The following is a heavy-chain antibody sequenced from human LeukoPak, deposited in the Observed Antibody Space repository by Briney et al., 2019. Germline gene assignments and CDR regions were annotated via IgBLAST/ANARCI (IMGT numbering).Heavy chain of an antibody. D-gene: IGHD3-10*02. Sequence: ASVTVSCKVSGYTLTELSMHWVRPAPGKGLAWMGGFDPEDGETIYAQKFQGRVTMTEDTSTDTAYMELSSLRSEDTAVYYCATGLSWTVPGLGSRYYYYGMDVWGQGTTVTVSS. J-gene: IGHJ6*02. CDR2: FDPEDGET. V-gene: IGHV1-24*01. CDR1: GYTLTELS. CDR3: ATGLSWTVPGLGSRYYYYGMDV.